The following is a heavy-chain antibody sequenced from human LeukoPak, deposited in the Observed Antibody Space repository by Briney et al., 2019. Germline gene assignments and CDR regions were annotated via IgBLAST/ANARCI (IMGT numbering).Heavy chain of an antibody. Sequence: SETLSLTCTVSGGSISSYYWSWIRQPPGKGLERIGYIYNSGSTKYNPSLKSRVTMSMDTSKNQFSLKLSSVTAADTAVYYCARGGWYSDYWGQGTLVTVSS. D-gene: IGHD6-19*01. J-gene: IGHJ4*02. CDR1: GGSISSYY. CDR2: IYNSGST. V-gene: IGHV4-59*01. CDR3: ARGGWYSDY.